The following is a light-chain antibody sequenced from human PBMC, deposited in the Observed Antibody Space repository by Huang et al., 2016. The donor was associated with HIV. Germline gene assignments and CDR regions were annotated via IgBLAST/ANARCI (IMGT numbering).Light chain of an antibody. V-gene: IGKV1-39*01. Sequence: DIQMTQSPSSVSASVGDRVTITCRQSQSITTYLNWYQQKPGKAPILMIYAAASLQSGVPSRFGGSGSGTEFALTINSLQPEDFATYYCQQTYSTITFGQGTRLDIK. CDR3: QQTYSTIT. CDR2: AAA. CDR1: QSITTY. J-gene: IGKJ5*01.